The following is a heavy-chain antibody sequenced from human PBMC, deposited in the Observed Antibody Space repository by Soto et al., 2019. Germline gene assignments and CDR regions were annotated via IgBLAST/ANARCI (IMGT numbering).Heavy chain of an antibody. J-gene: IGHJ6*02. V-gene: IGHV1-69*13. CDR1: GGTFSSYA. Sequence: ASVKVSCEASGGTFSSYAISWVRQAPGQGLEWMGGIIPIFGTANYAQKFQGRVTITADESTSTAYMELSSLRSEDTAVYYCASKAARPHYYYYYGMDVWGQGTTVTVSS. CDR3: ASKAARPHYYYYYGMDV. D-gene: IGHD6-6*01. CDR2: IIPIFGTA.